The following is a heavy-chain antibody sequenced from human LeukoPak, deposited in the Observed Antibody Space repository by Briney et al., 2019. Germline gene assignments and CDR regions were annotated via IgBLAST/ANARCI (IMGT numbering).Heavy chain of an antibody. J-gene: IGHJ6*03. V-gene: IGHV3-30*02. D-gene: IGHD6-19*01. Sequence: GGSLRLSCAASGFTFSSYGMHWVRQAPGKGLEWVAFIRYDGSNKYYADSVKGRFTISRDNSKNTLYLQMNSLRAEDTAVYYCARTHWYSSGWYVPYYYYYMDVWGKGTTVTISS. CDR3: ARTHWYSSGWYVPYYYYYMDV. CDR1: GFTFSSYG. CDR2: IRYDGSNK.